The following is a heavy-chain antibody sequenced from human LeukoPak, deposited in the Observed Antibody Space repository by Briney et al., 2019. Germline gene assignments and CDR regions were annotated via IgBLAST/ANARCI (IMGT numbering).Heavy chain of an antibody. CDR1: GFTFSSYW. CDR3: ARDSTFGWFGEHECYFDY. Sequence: GGSLRLSCAASGFTFSSYWMSWVRQAPGKGLEWVANIKQDGSEKYYVDSVKGRFTISRDNAKNSLYLQMNSLRAEDTAVYYCARDSTFGWFGEHECYFDYWGQGTLVTVSS. J-gene: IGHJ4*02. V-gene: IGHV3-7*01. CDR2: IKQDGSEK. D-gene: IGHD3-10*01.